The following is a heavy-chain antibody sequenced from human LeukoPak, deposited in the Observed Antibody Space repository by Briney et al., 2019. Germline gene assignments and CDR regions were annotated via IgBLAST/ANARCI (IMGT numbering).Heavy chain of an antibody. D-gene: IGHD6-19*01. CDR1: GFTFRNYG. J-gene: IGHJ4*02. V-gene: IGHV3-33*01. CDR2: IWYDGSRK. CDR3: ARGLAVANDY. Sequence: GGSLRLSCAASGFTFRNYGMHWVRQAPGKGLEWVAIIWYDGSRKYYLGSVKGRFTISRDNSKNMLYLQMSSLRAEDTAVYYCARGLAVANDYWGQGTLVTVSS.